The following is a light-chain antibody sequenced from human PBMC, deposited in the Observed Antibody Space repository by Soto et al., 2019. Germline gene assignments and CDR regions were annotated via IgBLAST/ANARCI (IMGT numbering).Light chain of an antibody. V-gene: IGLV2-8*01. CDR2: EVH. CDR3: SSYAGSNNFVS. CDR1: RSDVGSYNY. J-gene: IGLJ1*01. Sequence: QSALTQPPSASGSPGQSVTISCTGTRSDVGSYNYVSWYRQHPGKAPKLLIYEVHKRPSGVPDRFSGSKSGNTASLTVSGRQADDEADYYCSSYAGSNNFVSFGTGTKLTVL.